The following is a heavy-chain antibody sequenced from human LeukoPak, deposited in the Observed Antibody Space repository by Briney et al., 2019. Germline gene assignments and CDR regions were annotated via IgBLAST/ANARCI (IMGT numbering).Heavy chain of an antibody. D-gene: IGHD4-17*01. CDR2: IYYSGST. CDR1: GGSISSGGYY. V-gene: IGHV4-61*08. J-gene: IGHJ4*02. CDR3: ARSDYGDYVLGFDY. Sequence: SQTLSLTCTVSGGSISSGGYYWSWIRQHPGKGLEWIGYIYYSGSTNYNPSLKSRVTISVDTSKNQFSLKLSSVTAADTAVYYCARSDYGDYVLGFDYWGQGTLVTVSS.